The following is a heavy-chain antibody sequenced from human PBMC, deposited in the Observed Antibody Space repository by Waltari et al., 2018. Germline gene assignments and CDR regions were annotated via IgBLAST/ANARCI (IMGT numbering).Heavy chain of an antibody. V-gene: IGHV4-61*09. CDR1: GGSISSGSYY. J-gene: IGHJ4*02. CDR2: IYSRWST. CDR3: ARVGGDRGD. Sequence: QVQLQESGPGLVKPSQTLSLTCTVSGGSISSGSYYWRWIRQPAGKGLEWIGYIYSRWSTNDNPSLTLRVTISVDTSKNQFSLKLSSVTAADTAVYYCARVGGDRGDWGQGTLVTVSS. D-gene: IGHD2-21*01.